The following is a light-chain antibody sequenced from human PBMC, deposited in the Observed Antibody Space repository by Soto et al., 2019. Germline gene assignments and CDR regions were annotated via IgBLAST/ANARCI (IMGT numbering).Light chain of an antibody. CDR3: QQYGSSGT. CDR2: GTS. CDR1: QNISRS. Sequence: EIVMTQSPVTLSVSPGERATLSCSASQNISRSLAWYQQKPGQGPSLLIYGTSTRATDVPDRFSGSGSGTDFTLTISRLEPEDFAVYYCQQYGSSGTFGQGTKVDIK. V-gene: IGKV3-20*01. J-gene: IGKJ1*01.